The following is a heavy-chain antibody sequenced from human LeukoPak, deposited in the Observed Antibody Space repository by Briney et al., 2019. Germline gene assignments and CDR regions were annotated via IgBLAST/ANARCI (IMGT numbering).Heavy chain of an antibody. Sequence: AGSLRLSCAASRFTFSSYAMSWVRHPPRGGRGWVSSISGSGGNTYYADSGKGRFTISTDNSKNTVYLQMNSLSAEDTAVYYCAGYDTYYYDSSGISPFDYWGQGTLVTVSS. CDR3: AGYDTYYYDSSGISPFDY. J-gene: IGHJ4*02. V-gene: IGHV3-23*01. CDR1: RFTFSSYA. CDR2: ISGSGGNT. D-gene: IGHD3-22*01.